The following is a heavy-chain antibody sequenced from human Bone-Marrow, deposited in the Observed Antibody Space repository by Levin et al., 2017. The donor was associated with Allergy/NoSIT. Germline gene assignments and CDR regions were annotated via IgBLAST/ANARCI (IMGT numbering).Heavy chain of an antibody. Sequence: GASVKVSCKASGYTFTSYYMHWVRQAPGQGLEWMGIINPSGGSTSYAQKFQGRVTMTRDTSTSTVYMELSSLRSEDTAVYYCARDRGYYDSSGYYYPDYYYYGMDVWGQGTTVTVSS. CDR2: INPSGGST. V-gene: IGHV1-46*01. J-gene: IGHJ6*02. CDR1: GYTFTSYY. D-gene: IGHD3-22*01. CDR3: ARDRGYYDSSGYYYPDYYYYGMDV.